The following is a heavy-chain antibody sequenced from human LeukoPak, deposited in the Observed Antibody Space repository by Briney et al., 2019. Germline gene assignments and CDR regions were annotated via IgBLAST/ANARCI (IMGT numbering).Heavy chain of an antibody. J-gene: IGHJ5*02. D-gene: IGHD3-16*02. CDR1: GFTFSSYA. CDR3: AKDKPRIMITFGGVIVAENWFDP. CDR2: ISGSGGST. Sequence: PGGSLRLSCAASGFTFSSYAMSWVRQAPGKGLEWVSAISGSGGSTYYADSVKGRFTISRDNSKNTLYLQMNGLRAEDTAVYYCAKDKPRIMITFGGVIVAENWFDPWGQGTLVTVSS. V-gene: IGHV3-23*01.